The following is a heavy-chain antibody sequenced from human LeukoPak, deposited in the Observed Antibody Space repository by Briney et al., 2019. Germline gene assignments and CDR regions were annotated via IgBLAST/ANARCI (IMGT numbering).Heavy chain of an antibody. Sequence: PSETLSLTCTVSGGSISSSYWSWIRQPAGKGLEWIGRIYTSGSTNYSPSLKSRVTMSVDTSKNQFSLKLSSVTAADTAVYYCARDYGDYGYYFDYWGQGTLVTVSS. V-gene: IGHV4-4*07. CDR3: ARDYGDYGYYFDY. D-gene: IGHD4-17*01. J-gene: IGHJ4*02. CDR1: GGSISSSY. CDR2: IYTSGST.